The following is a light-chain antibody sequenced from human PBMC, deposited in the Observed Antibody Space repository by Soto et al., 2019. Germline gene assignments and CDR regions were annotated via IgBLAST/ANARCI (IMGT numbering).Light chain of an antibody. J-gene: IGKJ2*01. V-gene: IGKV3-20*01. Sequence: EVVLTQSPGTLSLSPGEIATLSCRASQSISSSYLAWYQQTPGQAPRLLIHGASSRATGIPDRFSGSGSGTDFTLTISRLEPEDFAVYYCQQYGISSHTFGQGTKLEIK. CDR1: QSISSSY. CDR2: GAS. CDR3: QQYGISSHT.